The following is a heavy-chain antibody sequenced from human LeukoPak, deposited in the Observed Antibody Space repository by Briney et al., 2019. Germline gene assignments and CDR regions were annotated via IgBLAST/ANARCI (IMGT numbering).Heavy chain of an antibody. J-gene: IGHJ4*02. D-gene: IGHD6-13*01. Sequence: GGSLRLSCAASEFTVSSNYMSWVRQAPGKGLEWVSVIYSGGSTYYADSVKGRFTISRDNSKNTLYLQMNSLRAEDTAVYYCAGSSSWSQGDYWGQGTLVTVSS. CDR2: IYSGGST. V-gene: IGHV3-53*01. CDR3: AGSSSWSQGDY. CDR1: EFTVSSNY.